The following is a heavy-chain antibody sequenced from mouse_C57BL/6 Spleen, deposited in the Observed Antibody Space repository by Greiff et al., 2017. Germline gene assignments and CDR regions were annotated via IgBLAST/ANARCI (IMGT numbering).Heavy chain of an antibody. Sequence: QVHVKQPGAELVKPGASVKLSCKASGYTFTSYWMHWVKQRPGRGLEWIGRIDPNSGGTKYNEKFKSKATLTVDKPSSTAYMQLSSLTSEDSAVYYCARSYYYGSSGWYFDVWGTGTTVTVSS. J-gene: IGHJ1*03. D-gene: IGHD1-1*01. CDR2: IDPNSGGT. CDR1: GYTFTSYW. V-gene: IGHV1-72*01. CDR3: ARSYYYGSSGWYFDV.